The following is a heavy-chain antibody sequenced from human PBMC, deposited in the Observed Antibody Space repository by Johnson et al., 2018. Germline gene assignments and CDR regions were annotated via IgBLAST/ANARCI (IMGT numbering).Heavy chain of an antibody. D-gene: IGHD4-17*01. Sequence: VQLVQSGGGLVQPGGSLRLSCAASGFTVSSNYMSWVRPAPGKGLAWVSVIYRGGSPYYADSVKGRLTISRDNSKNTRYLQMNSLRAEDTDSYYCARDPYGDYDEEWFDFDIWGQVTMVTVSS. V-gene: IGHV3-66*02. CDR3: ARDPYGDYDEEWFDFDI. CDR2: IYRGGSP. CDR1: GFTVSSNY. J-gene: IGHJ3*02.